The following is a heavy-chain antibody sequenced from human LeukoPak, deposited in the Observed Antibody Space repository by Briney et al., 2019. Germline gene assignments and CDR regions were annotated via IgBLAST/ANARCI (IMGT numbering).Heavy chain of an antibody. Sequence: GASVKVSCKASGYTFTGYYMHWVRQAPGQGLEWMGWISPNSGGTNYAQKFQGRVTMTRDTSISTAYMELSRLRSDDTAVYYCARVVRGAGYSSGWYGPNFDYWGQGTLVTVSS. D-gene: IGHD6-19*01. CDR1: GYTFTGYY. CDR2: ISPNSGGT. J-gene: IGHJ4*02. V-gene: IGHV1-2*02. CDR3: ARVVRGAGYSSGWYGPNFDY.